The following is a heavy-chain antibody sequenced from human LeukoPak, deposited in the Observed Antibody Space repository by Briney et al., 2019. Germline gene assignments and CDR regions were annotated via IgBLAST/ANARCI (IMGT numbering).Heavy chain of an antibody. CDR3: AKGGADIAVLPAAIPFDY. V-gene: IGHV3-30*02. J-gene: IGHJ4*02. D-gene: IGHD2-2*02. CDR2: IPYDGSNE. Sequence: GRSLRLSCAASGFTFDDYGMQWVRQVPGKGLEGVAFIPYDGSNEYYADSVKGRFTISRDNSKNTLYLQMNSLRAEDTAVYYCAKGGADIAVLPAAIPFDYWGQGTLVTVSS. CDR1: GFTFDDYG.